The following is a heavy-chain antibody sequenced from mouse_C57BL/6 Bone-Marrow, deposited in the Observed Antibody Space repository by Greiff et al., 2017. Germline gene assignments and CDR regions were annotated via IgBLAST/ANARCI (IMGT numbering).Heavy chain of an antibody. CDR2: IDPSDSYT. J-gene: IGHJ1*03. CDR3: ARWSYYGYDGPCWYFDV. V-gene: IGHV1-69*01. Sequence: VQLQQPGAELVMPGASVKLSCKASGYTFTSYWMHWVKQRPGQGLEWIGEIDPSDSYTNYNQKFKGKSTLTVDKSSSTAYMQLSSLTSEDSAVYYCARWSYYGYDGPCWYFDVWGTGTTVTVSS. CDR1: GYTFTSYW. D-gene: IGHD2-2*01.